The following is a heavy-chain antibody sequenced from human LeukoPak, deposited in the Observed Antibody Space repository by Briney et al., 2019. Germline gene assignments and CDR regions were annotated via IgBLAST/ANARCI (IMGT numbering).Heavy chain of an antibody. J-gene: IGHJ6*02. CDR2: ISSSSSYI. V-gene: IGHV3-21*01. D-gene: IGHD1-1*01. CDR1: GFTFSSYS. Sequence: GGSLRLSCAASGFTFSSYSMNWVRQAPGKGLEWVSSISSSSSYIYYADSVKGRFTISRDNAKNSLYLQMNSLRAEDTAVYYCARPITTTGYGMDVWGQGTTVTVSS. CDR3: ARPITTTGYGMDV.